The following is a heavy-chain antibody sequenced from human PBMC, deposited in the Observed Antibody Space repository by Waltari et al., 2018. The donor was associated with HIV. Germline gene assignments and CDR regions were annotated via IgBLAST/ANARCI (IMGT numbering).Heavy chain of an antibody. Sequence: EVQLVESGGGLVQPGGSLRLSCAASGFTLSGSWMNWVRQAPGKGLVWVSRMKSDGSITSYADSVKGRFTISRDNAKNTMYLQMNSLRVEDTAVYHCARSDWFDPWGQGTLVTVSS. J-gene: IGHJ5*02. CDR1: GFTLSGSW. V-gene: IGHV3-74*01. CDR3: ARSDWFDP. CDR2: MKSDGSIT.